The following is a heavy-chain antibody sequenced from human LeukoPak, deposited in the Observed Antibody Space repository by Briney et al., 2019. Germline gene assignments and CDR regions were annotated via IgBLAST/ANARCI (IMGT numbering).Heavy chain of an antibody. V-gene: IGHV4-38-2*02. CDR2: FYHTGRT. Sequence: SETLCLTCTVSGYSISLGYYWGWIRQPPGRGLEWIGSFYHTGRTYYNPSLKSRVTVSGDTSKNQFSLKLSSVTAADTAVYYCARDMGWNGLVDSWGQGTLVTVSS. D-gene: IGHD1-1*01. J-gene: IGHJ4*02. CDR1: GYSISLGYY. CDR3: ARDMGWNGLVDS.